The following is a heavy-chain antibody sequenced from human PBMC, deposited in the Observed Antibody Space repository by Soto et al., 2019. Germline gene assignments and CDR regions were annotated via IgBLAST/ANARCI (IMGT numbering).Heavy chain of an antibody. CDR2: IWWDGSDT. J-gene: IGHJ4*02. Sequence: VQLVESGGGVVPPGRSLRLSCVGSGFTFSQYGINWVRQAPGKGLEWVELIWWDGSDTFYGESVKGRFTISRDDSKSTAYLQMDSLRVDDSGLYSCARRIGDGIDYWGQGTVVTVSS. D-gene: IGHD3-16*01. CDR1: GFTFSQYG. CDR3: ARRIGDGIDY. V-gene: IGHV3-33*01.